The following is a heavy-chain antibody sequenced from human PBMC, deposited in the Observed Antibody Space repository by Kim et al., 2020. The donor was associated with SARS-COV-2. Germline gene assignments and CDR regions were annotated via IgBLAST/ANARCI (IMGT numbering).Heavy chain of an antibody. CDR3: AGQSCSSTRGYGSLGS. CDR1: GYSFTSSW. J-gene: IGHJ5*01. D-gene: IGHD2-2*01. CDR2: IVPSDSFT. Sequence: GESLKISCKGSGYSFTSSWISWVRQLPGKGLDWLGRIVPSDSFTTYSPSFQAHVTISPDKSTGTPSLPGAGLKASATAMYSFAGQSCSSTRGYGSLGSWG. V-gene: IGHV5-10-1*01.